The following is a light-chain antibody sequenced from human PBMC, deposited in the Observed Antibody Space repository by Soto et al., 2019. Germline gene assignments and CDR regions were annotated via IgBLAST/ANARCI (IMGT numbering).Light chain of an antibody. CDR2: EVS. Sequence: VLTQPPSAAGSPGQSVTISCTGTSNDVGGYNYVSWYQQYPGKAPKLMIYEVSNRPSGVSNRFSGSKSGNTASLTISGLQAEDEADYYCSSYTSSSTEVFGTGTKVTVL. V-gene: IGLV2-14*01. CDR3: SSYTSSSTEV. CDR1: SNDVGGYNY. J-gene: IGLJ1*01.